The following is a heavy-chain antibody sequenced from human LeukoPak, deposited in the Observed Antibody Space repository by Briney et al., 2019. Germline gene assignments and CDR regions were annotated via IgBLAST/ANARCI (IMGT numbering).Heavy chain of an antibody. J-gene: IGHJ5*02. Sequence: SQTLSLTCTVSGGSISSGDYYWSWIRQPPGKGLEWIGYIYYSGSTYYNPFLKSRVTISVDTSKNQFSLKLSSVTAADTAVYYCARGLYGGKTANWFDPWGQGTLVTVSS. V-gene: IGHV4-30-4*08. CDR1: GGSISSGDYY. D-gene: IGHD4-23*01. CDR2: IYYSGST. CDR3: ARGLYGGKTANWFDP.